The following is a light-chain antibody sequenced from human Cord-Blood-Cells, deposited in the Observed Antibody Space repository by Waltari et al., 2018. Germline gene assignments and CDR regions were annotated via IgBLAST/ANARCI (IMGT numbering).Light chain of an antibody. J-gene: IGKJ4*01. V-gene: IGKV3-11*01. CDR3: QQRSNWLT. CDR1: QSVSSY. Sequence: EIVLTQSPATLSLSPGERDTLSCRASQSVSSYLAWYQQKPGQAPRLLIYDASNRATGIPARFSGSGSGTDFTLTISSLEPEDFAVYCCQQRSNWLTFGGGTKVEIK. CDR2: DAS.